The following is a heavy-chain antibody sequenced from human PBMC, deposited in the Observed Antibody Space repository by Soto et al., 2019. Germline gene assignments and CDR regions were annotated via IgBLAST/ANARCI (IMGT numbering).Heavy chain of an antibody. V-gene: IGHV1-2*04. J-gene: IGHJ5*02. CDR1: GYTFTGYY. D-gene: IGHD6-13*01. CDR2: INPNSGGT. Sequence: ASVKVSCKASGYTFTGYYMHWVRQAPGQGLEWMGWINPNSGGTNYAQKFQGWVTMTRDTSISTAYMELSRLRSDDMAVYYCARGSILVAAHLANWFDPWGQGTLVTVSS. CDR3: ARGSILVAAHLANWFDP.